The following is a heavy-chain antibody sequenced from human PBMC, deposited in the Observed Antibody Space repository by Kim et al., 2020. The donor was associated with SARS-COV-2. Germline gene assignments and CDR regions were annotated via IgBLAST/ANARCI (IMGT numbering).Heavy chain of an antibody. CDR2: INSDGSST. CDR1: GFTFSSYW. V-gene: IGHV3-74*01. J-gene: IGHJ6*02. D-gene: IGHD3-9*01. CDR3: ARDHQQSGNNYDILTGYANFLGISYYYYGMDV. Sequence: GGSLRLSCAASGFTFSSYWMHWVHQAPGKGLVWVSRINSDGSSTSYADSVKGRFTISRDNAKNTLYLQMNSLRAEDTAVYYCARDHQQSGNNYDILTGYANFLGISYYYYGMDVWGQGTTVTVSS.